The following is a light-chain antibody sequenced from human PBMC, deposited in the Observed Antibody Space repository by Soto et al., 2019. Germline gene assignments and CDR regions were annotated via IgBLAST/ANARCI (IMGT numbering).Light chain of an antibody. CDR1: RSNIGSNY. CDR3: SSYAGSNNYV. J-gene: IGLJ1*01. Sequence: QSVLTQPPSASGTPGQRVTISCSGSRSNIGSNYVYWYQHLPGTAPKLLIHSNNQRPSGVPDRFSGSKSGTSASLAISGLRSEDEADYYCSSYAGSNNYVFGTGTKVTVL. CDR2: SNN. V-gene: IGLV1-47*02.